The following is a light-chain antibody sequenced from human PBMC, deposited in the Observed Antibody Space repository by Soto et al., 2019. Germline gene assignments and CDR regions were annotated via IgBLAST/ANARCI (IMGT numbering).Light chain of an antibody. CDR2: DAS. J-gene: IGKJ1*01. Sequence: EIEMTQSPATLSVSPGERATLSCRASQSVSGYLAWYQQKPGQAPRLLIYDASKRATGIPARFSGSGFGTDFTLTISSLEPEDFAVYYCQQRSKWRTFGQGTKVDIK. V-gene: IGKV3-11*01. CDR1: QSVSGY. CDR3: QQRSKWRT.